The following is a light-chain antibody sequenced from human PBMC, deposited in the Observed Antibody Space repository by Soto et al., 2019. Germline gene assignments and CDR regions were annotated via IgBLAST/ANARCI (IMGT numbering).Light chain of an antibody. J-gene: IGKJ1*01. CDR3: LQDFKYPRT. Sequence: AIQMTQSPSSLSASVGDRVTITCRASQDIRTELGWYQQRTGEAPKLLIYASSNLQSGVPSRFSGSGSGTDFTLTINSLQPEDFATYYCLQDFKYPRTFGQGTKVEIK. V-gene: IGKV1-6*01. CDR1: QDIRTE. CDR2: ASS.